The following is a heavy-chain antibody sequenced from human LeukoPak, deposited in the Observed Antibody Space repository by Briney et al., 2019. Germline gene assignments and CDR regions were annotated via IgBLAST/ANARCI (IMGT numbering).Heavy chain of an antibody. CDR2: INAGNGNT. CDR3: ARDVLQPYYYYYYGMDV. J-gene: IGHJ6*02. D-gene: IGHD4-11*01. CDR1: GYTFTSYA. Sequence: GASVKVSCKASGYTFTSYAMHWVRQAPGQRLEWMGWINAGNGNTKYSQKFQGRVTITRDTSASTAYMELSSLRSEDTAVYYCARDVLQPYYYYYYGMDVWGQGTTVTVSS. V-gene: IGHV1-3*01.